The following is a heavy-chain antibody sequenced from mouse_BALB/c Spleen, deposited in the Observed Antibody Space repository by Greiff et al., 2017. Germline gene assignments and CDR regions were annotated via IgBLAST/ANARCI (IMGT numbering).Heavy chain of an antibody. D-gene: IGHD2-10*02. CDR2: INPGSGGT. Sequence: VMLVESGAELVRPGTSVKVSCKASGYAFTNYLIEWVKQRPGQGLEWIGVINPGSGGTNYNEKFKGKATLTADKSSSTAYMQLSSLTSDDSAVYFCARQKYGNGYAMDYWGQGTSVTVSS. CDR1: GYAFTNYL. J-gene: IGHJ4*01. V-gene: IGHV1-54*01. CDR3: ARQKYGNGYAMDY.